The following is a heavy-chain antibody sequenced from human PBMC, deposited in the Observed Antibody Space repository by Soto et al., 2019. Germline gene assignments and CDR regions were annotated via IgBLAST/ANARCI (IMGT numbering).Heavy chain of an antibody. CDR3: ARDLGYYESSGYFEY. CDR2: IGSSDNII. J-gene: IGHJ4*02. D-gene: IGHD3-22*01. Sequence: QVQLVESGGGLVKPGGSLRLSCAASGFTFSDYYMSWIRQAPGKGLEWVSYIGSSDNIIYYADSVKGRFTISRDNAKNSLYLQMNSLRAADTAVYYCARDLGYYESSGYFEYWGQGTLVTVSS. V-gene: IGHV3-11*01. CDR1: GFTFSDYY.